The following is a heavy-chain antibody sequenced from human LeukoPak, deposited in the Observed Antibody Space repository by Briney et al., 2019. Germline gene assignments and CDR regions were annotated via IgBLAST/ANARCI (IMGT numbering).Heavy chain of an antibody. CDR3: ARGVVAAPQTFDY. CDR1: GGSISSYY. V-gene: IGHV4-59*01. CDR2: IYFSGST. J-gene: IGHJ4*02. D-gene: IGHD2-15*01. Sequence: PSETLSLTCTVSGGSISSYYWSWIRQPPGKGLEWIGYIYFSGSTNYNPSLKSRVTISVDTSKNQFSLKLSSVTAADTAVYYCARGVVAAPQTFDYWGQGTLVTVS.